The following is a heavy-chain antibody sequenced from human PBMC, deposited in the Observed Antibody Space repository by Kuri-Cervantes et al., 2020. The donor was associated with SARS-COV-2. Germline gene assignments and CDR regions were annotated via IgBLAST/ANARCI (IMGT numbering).Heavy chain of an antibody. D-gene: IGHD3-22*01. CDR2: ISAYNGNT. CDR1: GYTFTSYG. J-gene: IGHJ4*02. Sequence: ASVKVSCKASGYTFTSYGISWVRQAPGQGLEWMGWISAYNGNTNYAQKLQGRVTMTTDTSTSTAYMELRSLRSDDTVVYYCAMVRKDSSGRTEDYWGQGTLVTVSS. V-gene: IGHV1-18*01. CDR3: AMVRKDSSGRTEDY.